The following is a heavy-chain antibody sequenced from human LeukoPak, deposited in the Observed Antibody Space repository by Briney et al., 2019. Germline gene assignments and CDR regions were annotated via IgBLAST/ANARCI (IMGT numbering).Heavy chain of an antibody. V-gene: IGHV1-69*13. CDR3: ARGEAMAHFDY. CDR2: IIPIFGTA. Sequence: SVKVSCKTSGYSFTTYVISWVRQAPGQGLEWMGGIIPIFGTANCAQKFQGGVTITADESTSTAYMELSSLRSEDTAVYYCARGEAMAHFDYWGQGTLVTVSS. D-gene: IGHD5-18*01. J-gene: IGHJ4*02. CDR1: GYSFTTYV.